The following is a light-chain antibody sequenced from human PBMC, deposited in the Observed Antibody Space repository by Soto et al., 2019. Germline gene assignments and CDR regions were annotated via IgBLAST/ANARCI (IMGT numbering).Light chain of an antibody. J-gene: IGKJ5*01. CDR2: GAS. CDR1: QSVSSN. Sequence: TPCPSTLSGSRASTATLSCWASQSVSSNLAWYQQKPGQAPRLFIYGASTRATAIPPRFSGSGSGTEFTLTISSLQSEDFAVYCCQQYDKWPLPFGQGTRLDIK. V-gene: IGKV3-15*01. CDR3: QQYDKWPLP.